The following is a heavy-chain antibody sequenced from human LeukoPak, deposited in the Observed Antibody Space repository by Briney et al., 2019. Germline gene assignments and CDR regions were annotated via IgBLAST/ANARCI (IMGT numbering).Heavy chain of an antibody. CDR3: ARALYGSGSPDY. D-gene: IGHD3-10*01. V-gene: IGHV1-69*06. J-gene: IGHJ4*02. Sequence: SVKVSCKASGGTFSSYAISWVRQAPGQGLEWMGGIIPIFGTANYAQKFQGRVTITADKSTSTAYMELSSLRSEDTAVYYCARALYGSGSPDYWGQGTLVTVSS. CDR1: GGTFSSYA. CDR2: IIPIFGTA.